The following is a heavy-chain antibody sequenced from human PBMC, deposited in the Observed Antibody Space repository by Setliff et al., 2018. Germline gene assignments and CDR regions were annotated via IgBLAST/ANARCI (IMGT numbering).Heavy chain of an antibody. CDR1: GFMFSSYS. Sequence: GGSLRLSCAASGFMFSSYSMNWVRQAPGKGLEWVAVSRYAENYQYYADSVKGRFTISRDNAKNSLYLQMNSLRAEDTAVYYCARDHGELGQERRTHFFRHWGQGTLVTVSS. J-gene: IGHJ1*01. D-gene: IGHD1-1*01. CDR3: ARDHGELGQERRTHFFRH. V-gene: IGHV3-30-3*01. CDR2: SRYAENYQ.